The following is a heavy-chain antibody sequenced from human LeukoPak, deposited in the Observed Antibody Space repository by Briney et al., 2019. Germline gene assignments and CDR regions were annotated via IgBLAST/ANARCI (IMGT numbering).Heavy chain of an antibody. CDR1: GGSISSYY. CDR2: IYYSGST. Sequence: PSETLSLTCTVSGGSISSYYWSWIRQPPGKGLEWIGYIYYSGSTNYNPSLKSRVTISVDTSKNQFSLKLSSVTAADTAVYYCARERIQLWPYYYYMDVWGKGTTVTVSS. D-gene: IGHD5-18*01. V-gene: IGHV4-59*01. J-gene: IGHJ6*03. CDR3: ARERIQLWPYYYYMDV.